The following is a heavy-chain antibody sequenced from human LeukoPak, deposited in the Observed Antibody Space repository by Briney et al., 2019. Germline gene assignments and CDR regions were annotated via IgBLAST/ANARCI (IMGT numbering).Heavy chain of an antibody. CDR1: GYSISSGYY. CDR2: IYHSGST. Sequence: SETLSLTCTVSGYSISSGYYWGWIRQPPGKGLEWIGIIYHSGSTYYNPSLKSRVTISVDTSKNQFSLKLSSVTAADTAVYYCARAWSSSGWDYWYFDLWGRGTLVTVSS. V-gene: IGHV4-38-2*02. CDR3: ARAWSSSGWDYWYFDL. D-gene: IGHD6-19*01. J-gene: IGHJ2*01.